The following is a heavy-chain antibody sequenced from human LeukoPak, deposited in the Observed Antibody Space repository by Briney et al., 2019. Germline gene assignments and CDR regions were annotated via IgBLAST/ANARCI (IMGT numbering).Heavy chain of an antibody. J-gene: IGHJ5*02. CDR1: GFIFSNGW. CDR3: TIDLVGLCSSTGCYDNWLDP. V-gene: IGHV3-15*01. CDR2: IKSKTDGGTI. Sequence: PGGSLRLSCAASGFIFSNGWMTWVRQAPGQGLEWVGRIKSKTDGGTIDYAAPVKGRFTISRDDSKDTLYLQMNSLKTEDTAEYYCTIDLVGLCSSTGCYDNWLDPWGQGTLVTVSS. D-gene: IGHD2-2*01.